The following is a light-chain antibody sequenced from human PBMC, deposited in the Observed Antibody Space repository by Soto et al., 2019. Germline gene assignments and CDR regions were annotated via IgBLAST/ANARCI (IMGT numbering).Light chain of an antibody. V-gene: IGLV2-14*01. CDR2: DVS. Sequence: QSALTQPASVSGSPGQSITISCTGTSSDVGGYNYVSWYQQHPGKAPKLMICDVSYRPSGVSNRFSGSKSGNTASLTISGLQAEDEADYYCSSYTSISSYVFGTGTKLT. CDR1: SSDVGGYNY. J-gene: IGLJ1*01. CDR3: SSYTSISSYV.